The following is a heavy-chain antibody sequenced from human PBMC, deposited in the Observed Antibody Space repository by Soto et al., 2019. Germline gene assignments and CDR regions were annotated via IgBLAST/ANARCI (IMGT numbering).Heavy chain of an antibody. V-gene: IGHV1-69*12. CDR3: APDKDRYQVDANYYYGIDV. J-gene: IGHJ6*02. CDR2: IIPIFPTP. D-gene: IGHD2-2*01. CDR1: GGTFGNSA. Sequence: QVQLIQSGAEVKKPGSSVTVSCKASGGTFGNSAISWVRQAPGQGLEWMGGIIPIFPTPDYAQKFQGRVTITAGEFTSTGYMAWTSLSAEDTGVYYCAPDKDRYQVDANYYYGIDVWGQGTTVTVSS.